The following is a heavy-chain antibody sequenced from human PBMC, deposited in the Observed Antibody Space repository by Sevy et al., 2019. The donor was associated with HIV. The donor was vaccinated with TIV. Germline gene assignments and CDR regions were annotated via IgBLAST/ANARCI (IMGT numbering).Heavy chain of an antibody. Sequence: GGYLRLSCSASGFTFSSYAMHWVRQAPGKGLEYVSAISSNGGSTYYADSVKGRFTISRDNSKNTLYLQMSSLRAEDTAVYYCVKGEGADVWGSYRFDYWGQGTLVTVSS. CDR3: VKGEGADVWGSYRFDY. V-gene: IGHV3-64D*06. CDR2: ISSNGGST. J-gene: IGHJ4*02. CDR1: GFTFSSYA. D-gene: IGHD3-16*02.